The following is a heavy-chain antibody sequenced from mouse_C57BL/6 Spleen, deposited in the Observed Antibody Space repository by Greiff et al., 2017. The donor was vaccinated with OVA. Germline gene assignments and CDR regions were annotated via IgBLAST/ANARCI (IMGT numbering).Heavy chain of an antibody. CDR3: ARMNWDVGYFDV. Sequence: QVTLKVSGPGILQPSQTLSLTCSFSGFSLSTFGMGVGWIRQPSGKGLEWLAHIWWDYGKYYNPALKSRLTISKETSKNQLVLKSANVDTADTATYYCARMNWDVGYFDVWGTGTTVTVSS. CDR1: GFSLSTFGMG. D-gene: IGHD4-1*01. V-gene: IGHV8-8*01. J-gene: IGHJ1*03. CDR2: IWWDYGK.